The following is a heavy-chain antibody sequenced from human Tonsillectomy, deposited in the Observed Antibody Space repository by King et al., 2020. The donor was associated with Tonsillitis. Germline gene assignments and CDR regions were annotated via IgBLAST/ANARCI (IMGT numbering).Heavy chain of an antibody. D-gene: IGHD3-10*01. CDR3: ARVWRWFGEPSLDYYYGMDV. CDR2: IYYSGST. J-gene: IGHJ6*02. CDR1: GGSISSGDYY. V-gene: IGHV4-30-4*01. Sequence: LQLQESGPGLVKPSQTLSLTCTVSGGSISSGDYYWSWIRQPPGKGLEWIGYIYYSGSTYYNPSLKSRVTISVETSKNQFSLKLSSVTAADTAVYYCARVWRWFGEPSLDYYYGMDVWGQGTTVTVSS.